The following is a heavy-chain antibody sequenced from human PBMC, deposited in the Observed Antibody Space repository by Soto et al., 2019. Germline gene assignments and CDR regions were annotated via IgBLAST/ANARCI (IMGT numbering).Heavy chain of an antibody. CDR2: ISGSGGNT. V-gene: IGHV3-23*01. CDR1: GFTFSSYA. D-gene: IGHD2-21*02. CDR3: AKLVYTVVTPYYFDY. J-gene: IGHJ4*02. Sequence: EVQLLESGGGLVQPGGSLRLSCAASGFTFSSYAMNWVRQAPGKGLEWVSAISGSGGNTYYADSVKGRFTISRDNSKNTLYLQMNSLRAEDTAVYYCAKLVYTVVTPYYFDYWGQGTLVTVSS.